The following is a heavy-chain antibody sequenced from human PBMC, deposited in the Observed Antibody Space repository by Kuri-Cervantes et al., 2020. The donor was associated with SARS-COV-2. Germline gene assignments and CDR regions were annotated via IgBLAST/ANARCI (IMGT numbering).Heavy chain of an antibody. Sequence: GGSLRLSCVASGFTFSSYGMHWVRQAPGKGLEWVAVIWYDGSNKYYADSVKGRFTISRDNSKNTLYLQMNSLRAEDTAVYYCARDWRPYSSGWFDPWGQGTLVTVSS. CDR1: GFTFSSYG. J-gene: IGHJ5*02. CDR3: ARDWRPYSSGWFDP. D-gene: IGHD6-19*01. V-gene: IGHV3-33*01. CDR2: IWYDGSNK.